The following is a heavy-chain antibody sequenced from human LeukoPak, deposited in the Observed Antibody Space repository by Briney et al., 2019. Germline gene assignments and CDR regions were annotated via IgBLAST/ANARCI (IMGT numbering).Heavy chain of an antibody. V-gene: IGHV3-53*01. Sequence: GGSLRLSCTTSKFTFNNAWMSWVRQAPGKGLEWVSVIYSGGSTYYADSVKGRFTISRDNSKNTLYLQMNSLRAEDTAVYYCARELVAGVASWGQGTLVTVSS. CDR2: IYSGGST. CDR1: KFTFNNAW. J-gene: IGHJ5*02. D-gene: IGHD6-25*01. CDR3: ARELVAGVAS.